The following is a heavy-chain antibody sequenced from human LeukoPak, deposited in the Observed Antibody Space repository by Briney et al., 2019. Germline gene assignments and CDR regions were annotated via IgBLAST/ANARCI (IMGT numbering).Heavy chain of an antibody. Sequence: SETLSLTCAVYGGSFSGYYWSWIRQPPGKGLEWIGEINHSGSTNYNPSLKSRVTISVDTSKNQFSLKLSSVTAADTAVYYCVRGQTSSWDVWGKGTTVTVSS. CDR3: VRGQTSSWDV. D-gene: IGHD6-13*01. V-gene: IGHV4-34*01. CDR1: GGSFSGYY. J-gene: IGHJ6*04. CDR2: INHSGST.